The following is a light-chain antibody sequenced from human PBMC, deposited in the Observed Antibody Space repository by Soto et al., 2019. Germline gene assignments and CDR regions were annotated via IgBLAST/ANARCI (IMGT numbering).Light chain of an antibody. CDR2: EVT. J-gene: IGLJ1*01. CDR1: GSDFRVYDY. V-gene: IGLV2-8*01. Sequence: QSALTQPPSASGFPGQSVTISCTGTGSDFRVYDYVSWYQQHPGKAPKLMIYEVTKRPSGVPDRFSGSKSSNTASLTVSGLQAEDEADSYSSSSAGSNNFVLRTGTQLTVL. CDR3: SSSAGSNNFV.